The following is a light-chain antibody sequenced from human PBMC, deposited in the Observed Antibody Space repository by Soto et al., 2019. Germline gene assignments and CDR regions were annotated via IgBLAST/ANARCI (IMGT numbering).Light chain of an antibody. J-gene: IGKJ4*01. CDR1: QSVSNNF. V-gene: IGKV3D-20*02. CDR2: GPS. Sequence: EIVLTQSPGTLSLSPGERATLSCRASQSVSNNFLAWYQHRPGQAPRLLIYGPSTRATGIPDRFSGSGSGTDFTLTISSLEAEDFAVYYCQQRSNWLTFGGGTKVDIK. CDR3: QQRSNWLT.